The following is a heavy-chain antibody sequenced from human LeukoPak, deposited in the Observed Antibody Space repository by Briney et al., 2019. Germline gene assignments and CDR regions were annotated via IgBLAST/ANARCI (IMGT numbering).Heavy chain of an antibody. V-gene: IGHV5-51*01. J-gene: IGHJ4*02. CDR1: GYSFTSYW. D-gene: IGHD2-15*01. CDR3: ARQWGYCSGGSCYGPPDY. Sequence: GESLKISCKGSGYSFTSYWIGWVRQMPGKGLEWMGIIYPGGSDTRYSPSFQGQVTISADKSISTAYLQWSSLKASDTAMYYCARQWGYCSGGSCYGPPDYWGQGTLVTVSS. CDR2: IYPGGSDT.